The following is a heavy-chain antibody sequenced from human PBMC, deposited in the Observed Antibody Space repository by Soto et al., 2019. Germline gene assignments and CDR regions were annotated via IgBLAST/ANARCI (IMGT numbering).Heavy chain of an antibody. D-gene: IGHD2-15*01. CDR1: GFTFSSYW. CDR2: INSDGSST. V-gene: IGHV3-74*01. CDR3: VRTSLVVAAATREDY. J-gene: IGHJ4*02. Sequence: EVQLVESGGGLVQPGGSLRLSCAASGFTFSSYWMHWVRQAPGKGLVWVSRINSDGSSTSYADSVKGRFTISRDNAKNTQYLQMNSLRAEDTAVYYCVRTSLVVAAATREDYWGQGTPVTVSS.